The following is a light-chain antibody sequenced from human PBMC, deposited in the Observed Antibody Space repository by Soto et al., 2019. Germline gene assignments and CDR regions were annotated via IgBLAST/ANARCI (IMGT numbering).Light chain of an antibody. Sequence: DIQMTQSPSTLSASVGDRVTITCRASQSISSWLAWYQQKPGKAPKLLIYDASSLESGVPSRFSGSGSGTEFTLTISSLQPDDFSTYYCQQYNSDSPYTFGPGTKLEIK. CDR2: DAS. J-gene: IGKJ2*01. V-gene: IGKV1-5*01. CDR1: QSISSW. CDR3: QQYNSDSPYT.